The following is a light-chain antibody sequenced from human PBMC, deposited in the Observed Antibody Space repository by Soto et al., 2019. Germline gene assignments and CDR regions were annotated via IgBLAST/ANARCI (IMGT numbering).Light chain of an antibody. CDR1: SSDVGQYNY. Sequence: QSVLTQPPSASGSPGQSVTISCTGTSSDVGQYNYISWYQQHPGKAPKLLTYEVNRRPSGVPDRFSGSKSGNTASLTVSGLQAEDEADYYCSSYAGDTYVFGGGTKVTV. CDR3: SSYAGDTYV. V-gene: IGLV2-8*01. J-gene: IGLJ1*01. CDR2: EVN.